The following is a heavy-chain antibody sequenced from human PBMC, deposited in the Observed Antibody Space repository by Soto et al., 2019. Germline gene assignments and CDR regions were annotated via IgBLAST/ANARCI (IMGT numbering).Heavy chain of an antibody. CDR3: ARAVNAEAFDI. Sequence: QVQLVQSGAEVKKPGASVKVSCKASGYAFTRYDINWVRQATGQGLEWMGWMNPNSGNTGYAQKFQGRVTMTRDSSISTAYMDVSILRYEDPAVYYFARAVNAEAFDIWCQGTMVTVSS. J-gene: IGHJ3*02. D-gene: IGHD3-10*01. CDR1: GYAFTRYD. V-gene: IGHV1-8*01. CDR2: MNPNSGNT.